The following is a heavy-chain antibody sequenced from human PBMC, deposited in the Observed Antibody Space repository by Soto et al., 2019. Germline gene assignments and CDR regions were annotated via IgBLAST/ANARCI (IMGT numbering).Heavy chain of an antibody. CDR3: ARWGCSGSNCNLNQRSFDL. J-gene: IGHJ4*02. V-gene: IGHV3-33*03. D-gene: IGHD2-15*01. CDR1: GFTFNEYG. Sequence: QVHLVESGGGVVQPGRSLRLSCAASGFTFNEYGMHWVRQAPGKGLEWVAVIWYDGSNKYYADSVKGRFTFSRDNSKNTMYLQMNSLRVEDTAVYYCARWGCSGSNCNLNQRSFDLWGQGTLVTVSS. CDR2: IWYDGSNK.